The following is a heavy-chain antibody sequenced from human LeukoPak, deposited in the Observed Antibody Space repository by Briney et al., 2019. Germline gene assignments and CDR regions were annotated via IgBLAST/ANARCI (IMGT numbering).Heavy chain of an antibody. V-gene: IGHV4-59*01. CDR3: ARTPTAKSSLLDS. J-gene: IGHJ5*01. CDR1: GASISSFY. Sequence: SETLSLTCTVSGASISSFYWSWIRQPPGKGLEWIGYVHYNGDTSYNPSLKSRVTISVDTSKNQFSLRLSSVTAADTALYYCARTPTAKSSLLDSWGQGTLVTVSS. CDR2: VHYNGDT.